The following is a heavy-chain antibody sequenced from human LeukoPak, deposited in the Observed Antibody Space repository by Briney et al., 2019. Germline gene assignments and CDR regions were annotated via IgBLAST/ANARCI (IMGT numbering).Heavy chain of an antibody. Sequence: GGSLRLSCAASGFTLSNNWMNWVRQAPGKGLEWVANIKQDGSATYYVDSVRGRFTISRDNAENSVYLQMNSLRAEDTAVDYCARAVNWGGGDTFDCWGQGTLVTVSS. CDR1: GFTLSNNW. CDR3: ARAVNWGGGDTFDC. J-gene: IGHJ5*01. D-gene: IGHD3-10*01. CDR2: IKQDGSAT. V-gene: IGHV3-7*01.